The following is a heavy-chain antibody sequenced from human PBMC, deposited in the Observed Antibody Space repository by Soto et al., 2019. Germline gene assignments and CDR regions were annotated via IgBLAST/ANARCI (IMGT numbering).Heavy chain of an antibody. CDR1: GSTFSSRN. Sequence: QEQLVQSGAEVKKPGSSVKVSCKASGSTFSSRNINWVRQAPGQGLEWMGGIIPMFGSADYAQKFRDRVTLAADKSTRTAFMEQRTLRSDDTAVYYCARGMFIALEALDRDAFVVWGQGTMVTVSS. D-gene: IGHD3-16*01. V-gene: IGHV1-69*06. J-gene: IGHJ3*01. CDR2: IIPMFGSA. CDR3: ARGMFIALEALDRDAFVV.